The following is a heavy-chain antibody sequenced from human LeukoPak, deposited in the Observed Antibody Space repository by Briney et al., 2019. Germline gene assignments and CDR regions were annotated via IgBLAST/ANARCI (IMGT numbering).Heavy chain of an antibody. J-gene: IGHJ3*02. V-gene: IGHV4-59*01. CDR3: AKDQWDYDSSGYSHAFDI. CDR2: IYYSGST. CDR1: GGSISSYY. Sequence: SETLSLTCTVSGGSISSYYWSWIRQPAGKGLEWIGYIYYSGSTNYNPSLKSRVTISVDTSKNQFSLKLSSVTAADTAVYYCAKDQWDYDSSGYSHAFDIWGQGTMVTVSS. D-gene: IGHD3-22*01.